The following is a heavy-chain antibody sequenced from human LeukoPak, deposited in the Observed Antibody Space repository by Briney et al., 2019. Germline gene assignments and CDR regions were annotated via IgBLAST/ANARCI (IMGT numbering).Heavy chain of an antibody. D-gene: IGHD3-16*01. Sequence: GGSLRLSCAVSGVSFSSYAMSWVRQAPGRGLECVSSIGAWVAGTSYADSVKGRFTISRDNSKKTLYLQMNSLRVEDTALYYCAKGKINHDGAFDFWGQGRMVTVSS. CDR2: IGAWVAGT. CDR3: AKGKINHDGAFDF. J-gene: IGHJ3*01. CDR1: GVSFSSYA. V-gene: IGHV3-23*01.